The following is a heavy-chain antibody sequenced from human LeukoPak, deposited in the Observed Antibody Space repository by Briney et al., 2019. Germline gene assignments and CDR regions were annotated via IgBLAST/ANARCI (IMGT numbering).Heavy chain of an antibody. CDR2: IWYDGSNK. CDR3: ARDRGYCSGGSCSYYYYYGMDV. CDR1: GFTFSSYG. V-gene: IGHV3-33*01. D-gene: IGHD2-15*01. Sequence: GGSLRLSCAASGFTFSSYGMHWVRQAPGKGLEWVAVIWYDGSNKYYADSVKGRFTISRDNSKNTLYLQMNSLRAEDTAVYYCARDRGYCSGGSCSYYYYYGMDVWGQGTTVTVSS. J-gene: IGHJ6*02.